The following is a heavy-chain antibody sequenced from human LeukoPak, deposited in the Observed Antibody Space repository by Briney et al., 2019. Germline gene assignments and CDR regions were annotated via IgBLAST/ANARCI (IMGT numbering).Heavy chain of an antibody. CDR3: ARGGVMEPKTFDY. J-gene: IGHJ4*02. CDR1: GFTFSSYG. D-gene: IGHD3-3*01. V-gene: IGHV3-30*03. Sequence: PGRSLRLSCAASGFTFSSYGMHWVRQAPGKGLEWVAVISYDGSNKYYVDSVKGRFTISRDNSKNTLYLQMNSLRAEDTAVYYCARGGVMEPKTFDYWGQGTLVTVSS. CDR2: ISYDGSNK.